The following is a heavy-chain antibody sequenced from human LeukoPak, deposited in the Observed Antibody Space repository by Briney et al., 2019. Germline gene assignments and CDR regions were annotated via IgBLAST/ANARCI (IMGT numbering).Heavy chain of an antibody. CDR1: GGSFSGYY. Sequence: SETLSLTCAVYGGSFSGYYWSWIRQPPGKGLEWIGEINHSGSTNYNPSLKSRVTLSVDTSKNQFSLNLSSVTAADTAVYYCTRPYYYYMDVWGTGTTVTVSS. CDR3: TRPYYYYMDV. V-gene: IGHV4-34*01. J-gene: IGHJ6*03. CDR2: INHSGST.